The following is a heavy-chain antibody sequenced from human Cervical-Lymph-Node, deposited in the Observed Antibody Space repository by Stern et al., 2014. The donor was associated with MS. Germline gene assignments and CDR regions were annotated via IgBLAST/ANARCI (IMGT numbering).Heavy chain of an antibody. Sequence: VQLGQSGGGLVQPGRSLRLSCAASGFTFDDYAMHWVRQAPGKGLEWVSGISWNSGSIGYADSVKGRFTIARDNAKNSLYLQMNSLRAEDTALYYCGKDTSTEDYHYYGMDVWGQGTTVTVSS. CDR1: GFTFDDYA. CDR3: GKDTSTEDYHYYGMDV. J-gene: IGHJ6*02. D-gene: IGHD4-17*01. CDR2: ISWNSGSI. V-gene: IGHV3-9*01.